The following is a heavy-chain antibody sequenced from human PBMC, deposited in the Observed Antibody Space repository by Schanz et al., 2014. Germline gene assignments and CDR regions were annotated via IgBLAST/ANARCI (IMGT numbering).Heavy chain of an antibody. V-gene: IGHV3-9*01. J-gene: IGHJ6*02. CDR3: AKDRKNRVNRVGYYYGMDV. D-gene: IGHD3-16*01. CDR1: GFTFDDYA. CDR2: ISWNSGSI. Sequence: EVQLVESGGGLVQPGRSLRLSCAASGFTFDDYAMHWVRQAPGKGLEWVPGISWNSGSIGYADSVKGRFTISRDDAKNSLYLQMNSLRAEDTALYYCAKDRKNRVNRVGYYYGMDVWGQGTTVTVSS.